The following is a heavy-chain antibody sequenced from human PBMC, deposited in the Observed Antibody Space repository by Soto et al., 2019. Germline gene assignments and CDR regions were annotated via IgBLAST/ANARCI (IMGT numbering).Heavy chain of an antibody. V-gene: IGHV4-59*08. Sequence: PSETLSLTYTVSAGSIRSYYCSWIRQPPGKGLEWIGYIYYSGSTNYNPSLKSRVTISVDTSKNQFSLKLSSVTAADTAVYYWASAEPHVSGPAPITDWGQCTLVTVS. D-gene: IGHD3-10*01. CDR2: IYYSGST. CDR1: AGSIRSYY. CDR3: ASAEPHVSGPAPITD. J-gene: IGHJ1*01.